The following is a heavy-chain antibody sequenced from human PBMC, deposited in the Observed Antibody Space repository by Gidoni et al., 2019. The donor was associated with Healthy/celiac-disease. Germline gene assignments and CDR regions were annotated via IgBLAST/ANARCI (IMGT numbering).Heavy chain of an antibody. V-gene: IGHV3-23*01. CDR3: AKAPHRDDYGDPGLEGPASYYYYYGMDV. D-gene: IGHD4-17*01. J-gene: IGHJ6*02. Sequence: EVQLLESGGGLVQPGGSLRLSCAASGFTFSSYALSWVRPAPGKGLEWVSASSGSGGSTYYADSVKGRFTISRDNSKNTLYLQMNSLRAEDTAVYYCAKAPHRDDYGDPGLEGPASYYYYYGMDVWGQGTTVTVSS. CDR1: GFTFSSYA. CDR2: SSGSGGST.